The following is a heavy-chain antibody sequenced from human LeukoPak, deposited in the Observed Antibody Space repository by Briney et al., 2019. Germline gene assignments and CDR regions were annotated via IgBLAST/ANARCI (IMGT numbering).Heavy chain of an antibody. CDR3: AKEGADFWSGYYFDY. J-gene: IGHJ4*02. D-gene: IGHD3-3*01. V-gene: IGHV1-69*05. CDR2: IIPIFGTA. Sequence: SVKVSCKASGGTFSSYAISWVRQAPGQGLEWMGGIIPIFGTANYAQKFQGRVTITTDESTSTAYIELSSLRSEDTAVYYCAKEGADFWSGYYFDYWGEGTLVTVSP. CDR1: GGTFSSYA.